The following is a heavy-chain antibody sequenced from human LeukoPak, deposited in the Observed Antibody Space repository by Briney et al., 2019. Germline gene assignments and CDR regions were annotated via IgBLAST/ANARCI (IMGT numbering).Heavy chain of an antibody. Sequence: GGSLRLSCAASGFTVSTNFLTWVRQAPEKGLEWVSFIYSGGSTYYADSVKGRFTISRDNSKNTLYLQMNSLRAEDTAVYYCARYCSGGSCYDWGQGTLVTASS. D-gene: IGHD2-15*01. CDR1: GFTVSTNF. CDR2: IYSGGST. CDR3: ARYCSGGSCYD. J-gene: IGHJ4*02. V-gene: IGHV3-66*01.